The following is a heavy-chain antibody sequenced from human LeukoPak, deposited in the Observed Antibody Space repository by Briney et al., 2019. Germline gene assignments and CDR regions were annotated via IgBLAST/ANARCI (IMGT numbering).Heavy chain of an antibody. D-gene: IGHD1-26*01. V-gene: IGHV4-31*03. J-gene: IGHJ4*02. Sequence: PSETLSLTCTVSGGSISSGGYYWSWIRQHPGKGLEWIGYIYYSGSTYYNPSLKSRVTISVDTSKNQFSLKLSSVTAADTAVYYCAREREGTEGSGTWSYWGQGTLVTVSS. CDR1: GGSISSGGYY. CDR2: IYYSGST. CDR3: AREREGTEGSGTWSY.